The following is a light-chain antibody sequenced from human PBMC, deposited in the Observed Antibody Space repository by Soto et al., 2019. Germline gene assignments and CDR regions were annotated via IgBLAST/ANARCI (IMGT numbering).Light chain of an antibody. Sequence: ELVMTQSPATLSVSHGERATLSCRASQSVRSNLAWYQQKPGQAPRRLMYGASTRATGIPARFSGSGSGTEFTLTISSLQPEDFAVYYCQQYDNWPETFGQGTKV. J-gene: IGKJ1*01. CDR1: QSVRSN. CDR2: GAS. V-gene: IGKV3-15*01. CDR3: QQYDNWPET.